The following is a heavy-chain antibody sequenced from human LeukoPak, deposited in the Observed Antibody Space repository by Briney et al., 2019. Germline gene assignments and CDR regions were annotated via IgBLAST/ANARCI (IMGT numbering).Heavy chain of an antibody. D-gene: IGHD2-2*01. V-gene: IGHV4-59*12. J-gene: IGHJ3*02. CDR3: ARGGYCNSTSCYPDAFDI. CDR2: IYYSGST. CDR1: GGSISSYY. Sequence: PSETLSLTCTVSGGSISSYYWSWIRQPPGKGLEWIRYIYYSGSTNYNPSLKSRVTISVDTSKNQFSLKLSSVTAADTAIYYCARGGYCNSTSCYPDAFDIWGQGTMVTVSS.